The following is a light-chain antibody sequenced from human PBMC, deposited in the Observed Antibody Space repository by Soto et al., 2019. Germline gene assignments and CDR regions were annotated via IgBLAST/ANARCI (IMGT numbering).Light chain of an antibody. Sequence: QSVLTQPPSASGTPGQRVTISCSGSSSNIGSHTVNWYQQLPGTAPKLLVYSNNQRPSGVPDRFSGSKSGTSASLAISGLQSEDGADYYCAAWDDSLNGHVVFGGGTKLTVL. J-gene: IGLJ2*01. CDR3: AAWDDSLNGHVV. CDR2: SNN. V-gene: IGLV1-44*01. CDR1: SSNIGSHT.